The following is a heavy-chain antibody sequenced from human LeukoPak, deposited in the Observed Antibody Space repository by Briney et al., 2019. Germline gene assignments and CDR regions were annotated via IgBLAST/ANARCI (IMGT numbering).Heavy chain of an antibody. Sequence: PGGSLRLSXAASGFTFSSYALSWVCQAPGKGLEWVSVISGSGDDSYYADSVKGRFTISRDNSKNTLYLQMNSLRVEDTAVYYCAKQSRPTIGGVADYWGQGTLVTVSS. CDR1: GFTFSSYA. CDR2: ISGSGDDS. D-gene: IGHD3-3*01. V-gene: IGHV3-23*01. CDR3: AKQSRPTIGGVADY. J-gene: IGHJ4*02.